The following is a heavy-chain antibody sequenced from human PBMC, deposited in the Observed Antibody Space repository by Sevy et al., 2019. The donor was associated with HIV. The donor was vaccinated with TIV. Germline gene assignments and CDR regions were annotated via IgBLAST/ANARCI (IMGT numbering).Heavy chain of an antibody. CDR3: SRGGSREPHDY. J-gene: IGHJ4*02. Sequence: GGSLRLSCAASGFDFSIYSMSWVRQAPGKGLEWVSTLSFGCGKINYADSVKGRFTISRDNSKSSVYLQMNNMRVEDTAVYYCSRGGSREPHDYWGQGTLVTVSS. CDR2: LSFGCGKI. D-gene: IGHD1-1*01. V-gene: IGHV3-23*01. CDR1: GFDFSIYS.